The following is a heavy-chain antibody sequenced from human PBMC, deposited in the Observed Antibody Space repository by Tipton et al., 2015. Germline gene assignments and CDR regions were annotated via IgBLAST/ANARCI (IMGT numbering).Heavy chain of an antibody. Sequence: QSGPEVKKPGESLKISCKGSGFNIATPWIAWVRQMSGRGLEWMGIIFPGDSQTRYSPSFEGQVTISADNSINTAYLQWSSLEASDTAMYYCAGREGGFSGLDFHYWGQGTLVTVSS. CDR2: IFPGDSQT. J-gene: IGHJ4*02. CDR1: GFNIATPW. CDR3: AGREGGFSGLDFHY. D-gene: IGHD5-12*01. V-gene: IGHV5-51*01.